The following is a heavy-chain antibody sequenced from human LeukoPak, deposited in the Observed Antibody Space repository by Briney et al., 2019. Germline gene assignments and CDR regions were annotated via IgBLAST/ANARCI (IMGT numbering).Heavy chain of an antibody. J-gene: IGHJ6*03. D-gene: IGHD1-26*01. CDR2: ISGSGGST. CDR1: GFTCSNYA. Sequence: GGSLRLSCAASGFTCSNYAMSWVRQAPGKGLEWVSAISGSGGSTYYADSVKGRFTISRDNSKNTLYLQMNSLRAEDTAVYYCARHPYSGSYGAYYYYYMDVWGKGTTVTISS. V-gene: IGHV3-23*01. CDR3: ARHPYSGSYGAYYYYYMDV.